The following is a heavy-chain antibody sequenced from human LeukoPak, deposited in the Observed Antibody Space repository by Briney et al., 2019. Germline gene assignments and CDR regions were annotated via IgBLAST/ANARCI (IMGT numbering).Heavy chain of an antibody. CDR1: GFTFSSYA. D-gene: IGHD5-12*01. J-gene: IGHJ4*02. CDR3: ARMQIVTTIPLKIDH. V-gene: IGHV3-30*04. Sequence: PGGSLRLSCAASGFTFSSYAMHWVRQAPGKGLEWVAVISYDGSNKYYADSVKGRFTISRDNSKNTLYLQMNSLRAEDTAVYYCARMQIVTTIPLKIDHWAQGTLVTVSS. CDR2: ISYDGSNK.